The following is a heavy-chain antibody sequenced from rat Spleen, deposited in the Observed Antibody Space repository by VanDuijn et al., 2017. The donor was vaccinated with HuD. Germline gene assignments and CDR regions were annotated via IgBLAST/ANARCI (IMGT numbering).Heavy chain of an antibody. Sequence: EVQLQESGPGPVKVSESLSLTCSVTGYSITSNYWGWIRKFPGNKLEWMGYINSAGTTNYNPSLKSRISITRDTSKNHFFLQVNTVSSEDTATYYCARSDGVHYYLPFADWGQGTLVTASS. V-gene: IGHV3-3*01. J-gene: IGHJ3*01. CDR3: ARSDGVHYYLPFAD. CDR2: INSAGTT. D-gene: IGHD1-1*01. CDR1: GYSITSNY.